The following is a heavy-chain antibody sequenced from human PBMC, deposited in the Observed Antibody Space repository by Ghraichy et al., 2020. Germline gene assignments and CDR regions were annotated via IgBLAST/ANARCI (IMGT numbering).Heavy chain of an antibody. D-gene: IGHD1-26*01. V-gene: IGHV4-59*08. CDR3: ATKPSGRGRFDY. CDR1: GDSISSYY. J-gene: IGHJ4*02. Sequence: SETLSLTCTVSGDSISSYYWSWIRQPPGKGLEWICYISYSGSTNYNPSLKSRVTISVDTSKNQFSLKLTSVTAADTAVYYCATKPSGRGRFDYWGQGTLGTVSS. CDR2: ISYSGST.